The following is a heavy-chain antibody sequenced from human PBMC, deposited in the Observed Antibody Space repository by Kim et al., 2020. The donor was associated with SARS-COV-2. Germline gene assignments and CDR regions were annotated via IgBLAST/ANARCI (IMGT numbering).Heavy chain of an antibody. D-gene: IGHD3-9*01. CDR2: IGTNSGNP. V-gene: IGHV7-4-1*02. CDR1: GYTFTRYA. CDR3: VRGPYDILTGYDSLDY. Sequence: ASVKVSCKASGYTFTRYAINWVRQAPGQGLEWMGWIGTNSGNPTYAQGFKGRVAISLDTSASTAYLEISSLKSEDTAVYYCVRGPYDILTGYDSLDYWGQ. J-gene: IGHJ4*02.